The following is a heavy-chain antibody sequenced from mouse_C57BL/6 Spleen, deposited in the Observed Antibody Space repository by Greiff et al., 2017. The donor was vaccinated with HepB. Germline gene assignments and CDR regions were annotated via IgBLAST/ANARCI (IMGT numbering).Heavy chain of an antibody. J-gene: IGHJ3*01. D-gene: IGHD2-3*01. CDR2: IDPENGDT. Sequence: EVKLQQSGAELVRPGASVKLSCTASGFNIKDDYMHWVKQRPEQGLEWIGWIDPENGDTEYASKFQGKATITADTSSNTAYLQLSSLTSEDTAVYYCTTYDGYYCFAYWGQGTLVTVSA. CDR1: GFNIKDDY. V-gene: IGHV14-4*01. CDR3: TTYDGYYCFAY.